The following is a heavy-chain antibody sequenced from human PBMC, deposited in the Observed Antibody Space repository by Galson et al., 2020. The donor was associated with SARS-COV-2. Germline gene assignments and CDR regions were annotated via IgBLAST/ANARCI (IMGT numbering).Heavy chain of an antibody. CDR1: GGSFSGYY. CDR2: INHSGST. CDR3: ARGAIVLMVYGPRAGFDY. J-gene: IGHJ4*02. V-gene: IGHV4-34*01. Sequence: SETLSLTCAVYGGSFSGYYWSWIRQPPGKGLEWIGEINHSGSTNYNPSLKSRVTISVDTSKNQFSLKLSSVTAADTAVYYCARGAIVLMVYGPRAGFDYWGQGTLVTVSS. D-gene: IGHD2-8*01.